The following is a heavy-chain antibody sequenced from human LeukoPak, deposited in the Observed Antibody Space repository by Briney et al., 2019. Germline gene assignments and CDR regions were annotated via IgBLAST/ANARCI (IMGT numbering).Heavy chain of an antibody. D-gene: IGHD5-24*01. CDR1: GGTFSSYA. CDR2: IIPIFGTA. Sequence: SVKVSCKASGGTFSSYAISWVRQAPGRGLEWMGGIIPIFGTANYAQKFQGRVTITADESTSTAYMELSSLRSEDTAVYYCARGGGRDGYNPFDYWGQGTLVTVSS. V-gene: IGHV1-69*13. J-gene: IGHJ4*02. CDR3: ARGGGRDGYNPFDY.